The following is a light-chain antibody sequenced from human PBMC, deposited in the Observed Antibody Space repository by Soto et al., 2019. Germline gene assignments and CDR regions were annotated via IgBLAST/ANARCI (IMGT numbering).Light chain of an antibody. J-gene: IGKJ2*01. CDR3: QQRASWPYT. CDR1: QSVSSSY. V-gene: IGKV3D-20*02. CDR2: DAS. Sequence: EIVLTQSPGPLSLSPGERATLSCRASQSVSSSYLAWSQQKPGQAPRLLIHDASNRATGISARFSGSGSGTDFTLTIGSLEPEESALYYCQQRASWPYTSGQGTKVDIK.